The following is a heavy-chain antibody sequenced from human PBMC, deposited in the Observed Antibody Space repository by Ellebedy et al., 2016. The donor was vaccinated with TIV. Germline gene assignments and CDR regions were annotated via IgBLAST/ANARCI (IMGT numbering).Heavy chain of an antibody. D-gene: IGHD3-16*01. J-gene: IGHJ4*02. CDR3: ARGDPILDS. CDR1: GGSINSYY. CDR2: IYYSGST. Sequence: MPSETLSLTCTVSGGSINSYYWTWIRQSPGKGLEWIGNIYYSGSTNYNPSLKSRVTISIDTSRTHFSLKLNSLTAADTAVYFCARGDPILDSWGQGTLVTVSS. V-gene: IGHV4-59*01.